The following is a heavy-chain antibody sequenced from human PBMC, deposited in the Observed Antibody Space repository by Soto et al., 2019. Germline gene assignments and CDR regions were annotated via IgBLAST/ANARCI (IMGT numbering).Heavy chain of an antibody. CDR1: GGSISSGGYS. V-gene: IGHV4-30-2*01. Sequence: SETLSLTCAVSGGSISSGGYSWSWIRQPPGKGLEWIGYIYHSGSTYYNPSLKSRVTISVDRSKNQFSLKLSSVTAADTAVYYCARGRGGYVDYWGQGTLVTVSS. CDR2: IYHSGST. D-gene: IGHD2-15*01. CDR3: ARGRGGYVDY. J-gene: IGHJ4*02.